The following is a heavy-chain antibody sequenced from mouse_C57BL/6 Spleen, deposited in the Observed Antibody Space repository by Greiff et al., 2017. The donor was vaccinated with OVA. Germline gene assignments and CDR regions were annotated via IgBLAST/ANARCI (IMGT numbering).Heavy chain of an antibody. J-gene: IGHJ4*01. Sequence: VQLQQSGAELVKPGASVKISCTASGYAFSSYWMNWVKQRPGKGLEWIGQIYPGGGATNYTGQFKGQATPTADKPYSTAYMHLSSLTSEASAVYFCARQGVYHTEDAMDYWGQGTSVTVSS. CDR2: IYPGGGAT. D-gene: IGHD5-1-1*01. V-gene: IGHV1-80*01. CDR3: ARQGVYHTEDAMDY. CDR1: GYAFSSYW.